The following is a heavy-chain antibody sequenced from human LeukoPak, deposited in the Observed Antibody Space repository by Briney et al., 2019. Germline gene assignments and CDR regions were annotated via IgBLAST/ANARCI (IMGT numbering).Heavy chain of an antibody. CDR2: INPNSAGP. D-gene: IGHD4-11*01. CDR1: LYIFRVYY. J-gene: IGHJ5*02. CDR3: ARHSKYANNLFDP. V-gene: IGHV1-2*02. Sequence: ASVNVSRKFSLYIFRVYYMHVVGAAPGKGPAWMGWINPNSAGPKYAQKFRGGVTIHRDTSISTASIELSRRTADERAVSYLARHSKYANNLFDPWGQGTLVTVSA.